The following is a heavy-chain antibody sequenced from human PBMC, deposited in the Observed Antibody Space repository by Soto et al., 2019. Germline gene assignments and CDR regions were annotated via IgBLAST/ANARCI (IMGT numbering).Heavy chain of an antibody. J-gene: IGHJ4*02. CDR3: ARDKHGDYADY. Sequence: SVKVSCKASGGTFSSYTISWVRQAPGQGLEWMGRIIPILGIANYAQKFQGRVTITADKSTSTAYMELSSLRSEDTAVYYCARDKHGDYADYWGQGTLVTVSS. CDR2: IIPILGIA. V-gene: IGHV1-69*04. CDR1: GGTFSSYT. D-gene: IGHD4-17*01.